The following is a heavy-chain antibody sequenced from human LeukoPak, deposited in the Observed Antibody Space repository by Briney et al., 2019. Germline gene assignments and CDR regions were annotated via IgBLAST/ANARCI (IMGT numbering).Heavy chain of an antibody. CDR3: ATTIVVVPAAPLEDY. J-gene: IGHJ4*02. CDR1: GYTLTELS. V-gene: IGHV1-24*01. CDR2: FDPEDGET. D-gene: IGHD2-2*01. Sequence: ASVKVFCKVSGYTLTELSMHWVRQAPRKGLEWMGGFDPEDGETIYAQKFQGRVTMTEDTSTDTAYMELSSLRSEDTAVYYCATTIVVVPAAPLEDYWGQGTLVTVSS.